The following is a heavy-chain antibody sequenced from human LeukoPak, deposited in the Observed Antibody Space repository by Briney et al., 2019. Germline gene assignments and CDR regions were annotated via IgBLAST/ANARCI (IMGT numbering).Heavy chain of an antibody. CDR2: ISAYNGNT. J-gene: IGHJ3*02. D-gene: IGHD6-13*01. CDR1: GHTFTNYG. V-gene: IGHV1-18*01. CDR3: ARAQSVRLLQTSSTYFKHVFAI. Sequence: ASVKVSCKTSGHTFTNYGISWVRQAPGLGLEWMGWISAYNGNTNYAQKVQGRVTMTTDTSTSTAYMELRSLRFDDTAVYYCARAQSVRLLQTSSTYFKHVFAIWGQGSMVTVSS.